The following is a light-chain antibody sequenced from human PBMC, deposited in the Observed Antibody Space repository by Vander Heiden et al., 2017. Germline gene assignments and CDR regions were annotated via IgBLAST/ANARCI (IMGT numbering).Light chain of an antibody. Sequence: IVMTQSPDSLAVSLGARATINCKSSQSVLYSSNNKNYLAWYQQKPGQPPKLLIYWASTRESGVPDRFSGSGSGTDFTLTISSLQAEDVAVYYCQQDDSTPPTFGQGTKLEIK. CDR1: QSVLYSSNNKNY. V-gene: IGKV4-1*01. CDR2: WAS. J-gene: IGKJ2*01. CDR3: QQDDSTPPT.